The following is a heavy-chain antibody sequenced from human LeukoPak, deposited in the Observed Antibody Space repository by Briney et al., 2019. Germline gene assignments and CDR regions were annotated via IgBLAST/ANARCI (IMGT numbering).Heavy chain of an antibody. V-gene: IGHV1-2*02. CDR1: GYTFTGYY. Sequence: ASVKVSCKASGYTFTGYYMHWVRQAPGQGLEWMGWINPNSGGTNYAQKFQGRVTMTRDTSISTAYMELSRLRSDDTAVYYCARAGPYGSGSYPNWFDPWGQGTLVTVSS. CDR3: ARAGPYGSGSYPNWFDP. D-gene: IGHD3-10*01. CDR2: INPNSGGT. J-gene: IGHJ5*02.